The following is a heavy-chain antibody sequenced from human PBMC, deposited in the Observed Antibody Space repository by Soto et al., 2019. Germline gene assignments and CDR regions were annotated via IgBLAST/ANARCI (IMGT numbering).Heavy chain of an antibody. J-gene: IGHJ4*02. CDR3: ARDINYGLFDY. CDR2: ISSSSSTI. V-gene: IGHV3-48*01. CDR1: GFTFSSYS. Sequence: EVQLVESGGGLVKPGGSLRLSCAASGFTFSSYSMNWVRQAPGKGLEWVSYISSSSSTIYYADSVKGRFTISRDNAKNSLYLQMNSLRAEDTAVYYCARDINYGLFDYWGQGTLVTVSS. D-gene: IGHD4-17*01.